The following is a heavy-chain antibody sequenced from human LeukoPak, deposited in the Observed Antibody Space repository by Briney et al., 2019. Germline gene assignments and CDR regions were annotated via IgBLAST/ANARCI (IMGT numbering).Heavy chain of an antibody. V-gene: IGHV3-21*01. CDR1: GFTFSSYS. Sequence: GGSLRLSCAASGFTFSSYSMNWVRQAPGKGLEWVSSISSSSSYIYYADSVKGRFTISRGNAKNSLYLQMNSLRAEDTAVYYCARDGRSEYYDSSGYLDYWGQGTLVTVSS. J-gene: IGHJ4*02. CDR3: ARDGRSEYYDSSGYLDY. CDR2: ISSSSSYI. D-gene: IGHD3-22*01.